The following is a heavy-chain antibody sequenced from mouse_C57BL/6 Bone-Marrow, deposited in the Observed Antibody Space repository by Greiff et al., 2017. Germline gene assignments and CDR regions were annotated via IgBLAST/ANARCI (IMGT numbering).Heavy chain of an antibody. V-gene: IGHV1-62-3*01. J-gene: IGHJ3*01. Sequence: VQLQQPGAELVRPGASVKLSCKASGYTFTSYGMHWVKQRPGQGLEWIGRIYPNSGGTNYNEKFKGKATLTVDKSSSTAYMQLRSLTSEDSAVYYCERERRRSFAYWGQGTLVTVSA. CDR3: ERERRRSFAY. CDR1: GYTFTSYG. CDR2: IYPNSGGT.